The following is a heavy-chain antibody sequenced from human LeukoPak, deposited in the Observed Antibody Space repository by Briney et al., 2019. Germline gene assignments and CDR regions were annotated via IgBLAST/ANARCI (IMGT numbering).Heavy chain of an antibody. D-gene: IGHD6-13*01. V-gene: IGHV4-59*01. CDR1: SRSINSYY. CDR2: IYYSGST. CDR3: ARGGIAAAALVHLDY. J-gene: IGHJ4*02. Sequence: PSEPLSLTCSVSSRSINSYYWSWIRQSPGRGLVGMVYIYYSGSTNYSPSLKSRVTIAVDTSKNQFSLKLSSVTAADTAVYYCARGGIAAAALVHLDYWGQGTLVTVSS.